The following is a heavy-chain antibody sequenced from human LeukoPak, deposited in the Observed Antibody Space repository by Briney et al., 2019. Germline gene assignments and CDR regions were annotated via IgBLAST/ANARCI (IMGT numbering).Heavy chain of an antibody. D-gene: IGHD6-19*01. Sequence: SQTLSLTCTVSGGSISSGDYYWSWIRQPPGKGLEWIGYIYYSGSTYYNPSLKSRVTISVDTSKNQFSLKLTSVTAADTAVYYCARDHSSGWNYGMDVWGQGTTVTVSS. CDR3: ARDHSSGWNYGMDV. V-gene: IGHV4-30-4*08. J-gene: IGHJ6*02. CDR1: GGSISSGDYY. CDR2: IYYSGST.